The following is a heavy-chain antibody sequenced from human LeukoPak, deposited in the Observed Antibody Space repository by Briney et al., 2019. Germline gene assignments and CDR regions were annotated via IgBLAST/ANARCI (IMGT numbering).Heavy chain of an antibody. CDR3: ARVAFGELWGMDV. CDR2: ISSSSDYI. CDR1: GFTFSSYW. J-gene: IGHJ6*04. D-gene: IGHD3-10*01. V-gene: IGHV3-21*01. Sequence: GGSLRLSCAASGFTFSSYWMHWVRQAPGKGLEWVLSISSSSDYIYYADSVKGRFTISRDSATNSLYLQMNSLRAEDTAVYHCARVAFGELWGMDVWGKGTTVTISS.